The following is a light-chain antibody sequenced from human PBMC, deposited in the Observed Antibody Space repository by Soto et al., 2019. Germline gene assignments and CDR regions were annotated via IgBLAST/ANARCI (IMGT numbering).Light chain of an antibody. CDR1: LGISDY. CDR2: AAS. J-gene: IGKJ1*01. V-gene: IGKV1-27*01. Sequence: DNQITQSPSSRSASVGDRVTMTCRASLGISDYLAWYQQKPGKVPRLLIYAASTLHSGVPSRFSGSGSGTDFTLTISSLQPEDVATYYCQKYNSAPWTFGQGTKVDIK. CDR3: QKYNSAPWT.